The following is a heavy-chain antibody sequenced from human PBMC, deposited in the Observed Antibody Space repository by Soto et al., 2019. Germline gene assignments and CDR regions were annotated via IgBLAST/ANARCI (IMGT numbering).Heavy chain of an antibody. V-gene: IGHV3-30*18. CDR3: AKDLYLGSSSWYGDFDI. Sequence: QVQLVESGGGVVQPGRSLRLSCAASGFTFSSYGMHWVRQAPGKGLEWVAVISYDGSNKYYADSVKGRFTISRDNSKNTLYRQMNSLRAEDTAVYYCAKDLYLGSSSWYGDFDIWGQGTMVTVSS. J-gene: IGHJ3*02. D-gene: IGHD6-13*01. CDR2: ISYDGSNK. CDR1: GFTFSSYG.